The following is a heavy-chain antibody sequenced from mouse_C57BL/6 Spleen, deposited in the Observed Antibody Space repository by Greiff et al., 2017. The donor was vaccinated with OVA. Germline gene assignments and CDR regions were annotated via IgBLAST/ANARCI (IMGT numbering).Heavy chain of an antibody. J-gene: IGHJ1*03. CDR1: GYSITSGYY. CDR3: ARGDGYYWYFDV. D-gene: IGHD2-3*01. CDR2: ISYDGSN. V-gene: IGHV3-6*01. Sequence: EVKLQESGPGLVKPSQSLSLTCSVTGYSITSGYYWNWIRQFPGNKLEWMGYISYDGSNNYNPSLKNRISITRDTSKNQFFLKLNSVTTEDTATCYCARGDGYYWYFDVWGTGTTVTVSS.